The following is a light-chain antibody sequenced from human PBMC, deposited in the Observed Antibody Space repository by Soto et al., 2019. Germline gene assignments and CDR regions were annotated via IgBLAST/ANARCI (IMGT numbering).Light chain of an antibody. CDR3: QHYNSYSEA. V-gene: IGKV1-5*01. CDR1: RSVSTS. Sequence: DIQMTQSPSTLSASVGARVTTTCRASRSVSTSLAWYQKKPGKAPKLLIFDASSLESGVPSRFSGSGSGTELTLTISGLQPDDFATYYCQHYNSYSEAFGQGTKVDIK. CDR2: DAS. J-gene: IGKJ1*01.